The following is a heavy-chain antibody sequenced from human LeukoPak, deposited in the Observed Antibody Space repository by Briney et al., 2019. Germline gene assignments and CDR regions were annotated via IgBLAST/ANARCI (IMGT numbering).Heavy chain of an antibody. CDR1: GYRFTSYW. V-gene: IGHV5-51*01. CDR2: IYPGVSDT. D-gene: IGHD3-22*01. CDR3: ARREYYDSSVGGFDP. Sequence: GESLKISCKGSGYRFTSYWIGWVRQMPGKGLEWMGIIYPGVSDTRYSPSFQGQVTISADKSISTAYLQWSSLKASDTAMYCCARREYYDSSVGGFDPWGQGTLVTVSS. J-gene: IGHJ5*02.